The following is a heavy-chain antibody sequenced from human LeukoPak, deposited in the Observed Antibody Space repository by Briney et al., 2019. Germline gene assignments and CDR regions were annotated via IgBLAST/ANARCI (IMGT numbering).Heavy chain of an antibody. CDR3: ARAQSGSYDVDWFDP. Sequence: GESLRISCKGSGYSFTSYWISWVRQMPGKGLEWMGRIDPSDSYTNYSPSFQGHVTISADKSISTAYLQWSSLKASDTAMYYYARAQSGSYDVDWFDPWGQGTLVTVSS. CDR2: IDPSDSYT. V-gene: IGHV5-10-1*01. D-gene: IGHD1-26*01. CDR1: GYSFTSYW. J-gene: IGHJ5*02.